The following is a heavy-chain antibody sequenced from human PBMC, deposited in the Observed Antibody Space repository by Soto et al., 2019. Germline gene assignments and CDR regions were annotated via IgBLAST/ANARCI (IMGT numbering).Heavy chain of an antibody. CDR3: AMSVVTEYYFDY. CDR2: IYYSGNT. Sequence: SETLSLTCTVSGGSISSYYWSWIRQPPGKGLEWIGYIYYSGNTDYNPSLKSRVTISADTSKNQSSLKLSSVTAADTAVYYCAMSVVTEYYFDYWGQGTPVTVSS. V-gene: IGHV4-59*01. D-gene: IGHD2-15*01. J-gene: IGHJ4*02. CDR1: GGSISSYY.